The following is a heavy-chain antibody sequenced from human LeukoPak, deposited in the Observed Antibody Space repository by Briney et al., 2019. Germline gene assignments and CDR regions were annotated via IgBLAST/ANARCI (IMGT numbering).Heavy chain of an antibody. D-gene: IGHD2-2*01. J-gene: IGHJ4*02. Sequence: KSSETLSLTCTVSGGSISSSSYYWGWIRQPPGKGLEWIGSIYYSGSTYYNPSLKSRVTISVDTSKNQFSLKLSSVTAADTAVYYCAGQLGYCSSTSCYADKVDYWGQGTLVTVSS. CDR1: GGSISSSSYY. CDR3: AGQLGYCSSTSCYADKVDY. CDR2: IYYSGST. V-gene: IGHV4-39*01.